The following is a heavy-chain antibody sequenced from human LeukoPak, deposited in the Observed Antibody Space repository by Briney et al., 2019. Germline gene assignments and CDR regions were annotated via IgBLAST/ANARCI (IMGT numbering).Heavy chain of an antibody. J-gene: IGHJ4*02. CDR2: IYYSGST. CDR1: GGSISSSPYY. V-gene: IGHV4-39*01. CDR3: VRGSTLRHYQY. D-gene: IGHD3-16*01. Sequence: PSETLSLTCTVSGGSISSSPYYWGWIRRPPGKGLEWIGSIYYSGSTYYNPSLKSRVTVSVDTSKNQFSLKLTSVTAAYTAVYYCVRGSTLRHYQYWGQGTLVTVSS.